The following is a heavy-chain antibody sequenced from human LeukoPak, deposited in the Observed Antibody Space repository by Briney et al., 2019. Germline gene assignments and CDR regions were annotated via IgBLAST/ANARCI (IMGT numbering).Heavy chain of an antibody. Sequence: ASVKVSCKASGYTFTGYYMHWVRQAPGQGLEWMGWINPNSGGTNYAQKFQGRVTMTRDTSISTAYMELSRLRSDDTAVYYCAIVPLGYCSSTSCYWAFNWFDPWGQGTLVTVSS. CDR1: GYTFTGYY. J-gene: IGHJ5*02. CDR2: INPNSGGT. V-gene: IGHV1-2*02. CDR3: AIVPLGYCSSTSCYWAFNWFDP. D-gene: IGHD2-2*01.